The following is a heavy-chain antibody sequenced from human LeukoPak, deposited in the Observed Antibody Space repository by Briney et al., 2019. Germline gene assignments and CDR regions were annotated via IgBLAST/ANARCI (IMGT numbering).Heavy chain of an antibody. CDR1: GGSFSVYY. J-gene: IGHJ4*02. Sequence: SETLSLTCAVYGGSFSVYYWSWIRQPPGKGLEWIGEINHSGSTNYNPSLKSRVTISVDTSKNQFSLKLSSVTAADTAVYYCARGYGGNLTYYFDYWGQGTLVTVSS. CDR2: INHSGST. CDR3: ARGYGGNLTYYFDY. D-gene: IGHD4-23*01. V-gene: IGHV4-34*01.